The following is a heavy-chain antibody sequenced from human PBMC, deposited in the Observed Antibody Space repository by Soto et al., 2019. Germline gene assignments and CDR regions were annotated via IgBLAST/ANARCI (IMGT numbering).Heavy chain of an antibody. Sequence: GGSLRLSCAASGFTFSNTWMNWVRQAPGKGLEWVGRIKSKTDGGTTDYAAPVKGRFTISRDDSKNTMYLQMNSLKTEDTAVYFCTTCIPHPYCSSTSCPVGYYGMDVWGQGTTVTVSS. V-gene: IGHV3-15*07. J-gene: IGHJ6*02. CDR2: IKSKTDGGTT. D-gene: IGHD2-2*01. CDR3: TTCIPHPYCSSTSCPVGYYGMDV. CDR1: GFTFSNTW.